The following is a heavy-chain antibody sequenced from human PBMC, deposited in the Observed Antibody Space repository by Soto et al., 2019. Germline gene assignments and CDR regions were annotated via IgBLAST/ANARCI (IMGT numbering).Heavy chain of an antibody. CDR3: ARDIAAAGYYYGMDV. D-gene: IGHD6-13*01. CDR1: GYTFTSYG. V-gene: IGHV1-18*01. CDR2: ISAYNGNT. J-gene: IGHJ6*02. Sequence: ASVKVSCKASGYTFTSYGISWVRQAPGQGLEWMGWISAYNGNTNYAQKLQGRVTMTTDTSTSTAYMELRSLRSDDTAVYYCARDIAAAGYYYGMDVWGQGPTVTASS.